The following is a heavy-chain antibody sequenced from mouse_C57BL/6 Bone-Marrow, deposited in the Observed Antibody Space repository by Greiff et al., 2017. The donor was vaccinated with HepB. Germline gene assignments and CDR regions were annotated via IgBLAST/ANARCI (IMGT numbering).Heavy chain of an antibody. CDR2: IYPRSGNT. D-gene: IGHD4-1*01. CDR3: ARLGETGTWRDYAMDY. V-gene: IGHV1-81*01. J-gene: IGHJ4*01. Sequence: QVHVKQSGAELMKPGASVKLSCKATGYTFTGYWIEWVRQRTGQGLEWIGEIYPRSGNTYYNEKFKGKATLTADKSSSTAYMELRSLTSEDSAVYFCARLGETGTWRDYAMDYWGQGTSVTVSS. CDR1: GYTFTGYW.